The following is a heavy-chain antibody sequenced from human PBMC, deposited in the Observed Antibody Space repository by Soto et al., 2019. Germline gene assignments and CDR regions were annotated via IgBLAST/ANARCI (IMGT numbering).Heavy chain of an antibody. V-gene: IGHV3-30*18. D-gene: IGHD3-22*01. CDR3: AKDGYYWAFDI. CDR1: GFSFSGYA. CDR2: ISYVGSNK. J-gene: IGHJ3*02. Sequence: PGGSLRLSCAASGFSFSGYAMHWVRQSPGKGLEWVALISYVGSNKYYADSVKGRFTISRDNSKNTLYLQMNSLRAEDTAIYYCAKDGYYWAFDIWGQGTMVTVSS.